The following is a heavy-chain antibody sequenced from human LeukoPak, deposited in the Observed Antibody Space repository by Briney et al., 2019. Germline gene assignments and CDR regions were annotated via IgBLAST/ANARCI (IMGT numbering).Heavy chain of an antibody. D-gene: IGHD6-13*01. J-gene: IGHJ4*02. Sequence: GGSLRLSRAASGFTFSSYSMNWVRQAPGQGLEGVSYISSSSSTIHYADSVKGRFTISRDNAKNSLYLQMNSLRAEDTAVYYCARDHDSSSCPYFDYWGQGTLVTVSS. CDR1: GFTFSSYS. CDR2: ISSSSSTI. V-gene: IGHV3-48*01. CDR3: ARDHDSSSCPYFDY.